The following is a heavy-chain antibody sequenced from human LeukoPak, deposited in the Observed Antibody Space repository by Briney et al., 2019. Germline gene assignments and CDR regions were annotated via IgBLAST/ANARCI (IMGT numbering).Heavy chain of an antibody. CDR2: ISYDGSNK. Sequence: GGSLRLSRAASGFTFSSYAMSWVRQAPGKGLEWVAVISYDGSNKYYADSVKGRFTISRDNSKNTLYLQMNSLRAEDTAVYYCAKEHCSSTSCYARGASYFDYWGQGTLVTVSS. V-gene: IGHV3-30*18. J-gene: IGHJ4*02. CDR1: GFTFSSYA. D-gene: IGHD2-2*01. CDR3: AKEHCSSTSCYARGASYFDY.